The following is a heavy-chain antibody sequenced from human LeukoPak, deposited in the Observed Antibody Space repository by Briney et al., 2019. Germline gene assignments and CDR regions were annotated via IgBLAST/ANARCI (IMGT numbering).Heavy chain of an antibody. D-gene: IGHD6-13*01. J-gene: IGHJ4*02. CDR1: GYTFTGYY. Sequence: GASVKVSCKASGYTFTGYYMHWVRQAPGQGLEWMGRINPNSGGTNYAQKFQGRVTMTRDTSISTAYMELSRLRSDDTAVYYCARDPHVVEAAGQVDYWGQGTLVTVSS. CDR2: INPNSGGT. V-gene: IGHV1-2*06. CDR3: ARDPHVVEAAGQVDY.